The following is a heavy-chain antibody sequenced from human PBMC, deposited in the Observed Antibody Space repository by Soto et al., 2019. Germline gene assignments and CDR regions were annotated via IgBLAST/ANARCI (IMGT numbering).Heavy chain of an antibody. J-gene: IGHJ5*02. V-gene: IGHV3-30-3*01. Sequence: GVSLRLSCAASGFTFSSYAMHWVRQAPGKGLEWVAVISYDGSNKYYADSVKGRFTISRDNSKNTLYLQMNSLRAEDTAVYYCARDGCTNGVCYNLFDPWGKGTLVTVSS. CDR1: GFTFSSYA. CDR2: ISYDGSNK. CDR3: ARDGCTNGVCYNLFDP. D-gene: IGHD2-8*01.